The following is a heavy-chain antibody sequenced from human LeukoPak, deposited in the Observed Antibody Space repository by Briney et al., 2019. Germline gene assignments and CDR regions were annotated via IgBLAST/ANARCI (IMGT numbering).Heavy chain of an antibody. V-gene: IGHV3-64*01. J-gene: IGHJ4*02. CDR3: ARARTGATSYFFDD. Sequence: GGSLRLSCAASGFTFSSYAMYWVRQAPGKGLEYVSGINTNGGATFYAKSVKGRFTISRDDSKNTLYLHMGSLRGEDMAVYYCARARTGATSYFFDDWCQSTLVTVSS. D-gene: IGHD1-7*01. CDR1: GFTFSSYA. CDR2: INTNGGAT.